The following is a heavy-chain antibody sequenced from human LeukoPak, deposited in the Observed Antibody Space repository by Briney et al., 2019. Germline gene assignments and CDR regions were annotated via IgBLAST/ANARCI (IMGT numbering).Heavy chain of an antibody. D-gene: IGHD5-12*01. J-gene: IGHJ6*03. CDR1: GYTFTSYA. Sequence: ASVKVSCKASGYTFTSYAMHWVRQAPGQRLEWMGWINAGNGNTKYSQEFQGRVTITRDTSASTAYMELSSLRSEDMAVYYCARENIVATKVDRGYYYYYMDVWGKGTTVTVSS. V-gene: IGHV1-3*03. CDR2: INAGNGNT. CDR3: ARENIVATKVDRGYYYYYMDV.